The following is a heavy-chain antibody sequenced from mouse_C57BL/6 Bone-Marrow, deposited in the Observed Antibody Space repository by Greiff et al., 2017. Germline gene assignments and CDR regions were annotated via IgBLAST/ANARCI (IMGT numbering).Heavy chain of an antibody. CDR3: ARVGFPRLERAMDY. CDR2: INYDGSST. CDR1: GFTFSDYY. J-gene: IGHJ4*01. Sequence: EVKLEQSEGGLVRPGSSMKLSCTASGFTFSDYYMAWVRQVPEKGLEWVANINYDGSSTYYMDSLKSSFILSTDNATNILYLQMSSLQSDDTASYYSARVGFPRLERAMDYWVQGTSVTVSS. V-gene: IGHV5-16*01.